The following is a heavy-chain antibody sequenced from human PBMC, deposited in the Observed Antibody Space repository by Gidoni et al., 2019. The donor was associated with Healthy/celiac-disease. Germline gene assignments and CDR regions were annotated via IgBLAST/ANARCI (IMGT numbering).Heavy chain of an antibody. V-gene: IGHV4-4*07. D-gene: IGHD3-22*01. Sequence: QVQLQESGPGLVKPSETLSLTCTVSGGSISSSYWSWIRQPAGKGLEWIGRISTSGSTNYNPSLKSRVTMSVDTSKNQFSLKLSSVTAADTAVYYCARVGPYYDSSGYPTYYFDYWGQGTLVTVSS. CDR1: GGSISSSY. CDR2: ISTSGST. CDR3: ARVGPYYDSSGYPTYYFDY. J-gene: IGHJ4*02.